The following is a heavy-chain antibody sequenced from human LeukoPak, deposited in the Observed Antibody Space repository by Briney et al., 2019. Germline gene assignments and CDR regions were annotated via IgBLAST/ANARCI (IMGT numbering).Heavy chain of an antibody. CDR1: GGSISSYY. Sequence: SETLSLTCTVSGGSISSYYWSWVRQPPGKGLEWIGYIYYSGSTNYNPSLKSRVTISVDTSKNQFSLKLSSVTAADTAVYYCARHFKGGRDFDYWGQGTLVTVSS. CDR2: IYYSGST. J-gene: IGHJ4*02. D-gene: IGHD2-15*01. V-gene: IGHV4-59*08. CDR3: ARHFKGGRDFDY.